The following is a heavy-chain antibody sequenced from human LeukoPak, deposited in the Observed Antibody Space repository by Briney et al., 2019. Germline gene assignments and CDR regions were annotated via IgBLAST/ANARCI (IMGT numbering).Heavy chain of an antibody. CDR1: GGSISSSSYY. J-gene: IGHJ4*02. V-gene: IGHV4-39*01. D-gene: IGHD6-19*01. CDR2: IYYSGST. CDR3: ARGGIAGAVEPFDY. Sequence: PSETLSLTCTVSGGSISSSSYYWGWIRQPPGKGLEWIGSIYYSGSTYYNPSLKSRVTISVDTSKNQFSLKLSSVTAADTAVYYCARGGIAGAVEPFDYWGQGTLVTVSS.